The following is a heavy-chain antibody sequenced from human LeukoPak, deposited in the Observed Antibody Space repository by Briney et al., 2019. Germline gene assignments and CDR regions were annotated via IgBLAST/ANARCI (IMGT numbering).Heavy chain of an antibody. CDR1: GGSISSYY. J-gene: IGHJ3*02. D-gene: IGHD3-22*01. V-gene: IGHV4-59*01. Sequence: SETLSLTCTVSGGSISSYYWSWIWQPPGKGLEWIGYIYYSGNTNYNPSLKSRVTISVDTSKNQFSLKLSSVTAADTAVYCCARQDYYDSSGYYNAFDIWGQGTVVTVSS. CDR2: IYYSGNT. CDR3: ARQDYYDSSGYYNAFDI.